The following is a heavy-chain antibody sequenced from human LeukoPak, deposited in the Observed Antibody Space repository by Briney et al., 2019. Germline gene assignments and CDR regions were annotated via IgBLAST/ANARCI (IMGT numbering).Heavy chain of an antibody. V-gene: IGHV4-61*02. J-gene: IGHJ4*02. Sequence: PSETLSLTCTVSGGSISSGSYYWSWIRQPAGKGLEWIGRIYTSGSTNYNPSLKSRVTISVDTSKNQFSLKLSSVTAADTAVYYRARGWWIQPDDYWGQGTLVTVSS. CDR2: IYTSGST. D-gene: IGHD5-18*01. CDR1: GGSISSGSYY. CDR3: ARGWWIQPDDY.